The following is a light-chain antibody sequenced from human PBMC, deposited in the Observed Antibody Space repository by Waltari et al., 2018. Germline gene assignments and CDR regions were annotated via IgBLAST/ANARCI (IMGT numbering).Light chain of an antibody. CDR3: QQYYSYPQT. CDR1: HGISSY. V-gene: IGKV1-8*01. J-gene: IGKJ1*01. CDR2: AAS. Sequence: AIRITQSPSSLSASTGDRVTITCRASHGISSYLAWYQQKPGKAPKLLIYAASTLQSGVPSRFSGSGSGTDFTLTINCLQSEDFATYYCQQYYSYPQTFGQGTKVEIK.